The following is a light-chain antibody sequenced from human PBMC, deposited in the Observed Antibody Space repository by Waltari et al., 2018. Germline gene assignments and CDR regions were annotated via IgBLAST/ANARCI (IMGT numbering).Light chain of an antibody. Sequence: QSVLTQPPSVSAPPGQKATMACPGSSSTIGNGYESGYQHLPGTAPKILIYDNIKRPSGIPDRFSASKSGTSATLDITGLQTGDEADYFCGTWDSSLSTVVFGGGTKLTVL. CDR2: DNI. V-gene: IGLV1-51*01. J-gene: IGLJ2*01. CDR1: SSTIGNGY. CDR3: GTWDSSLSTVV.